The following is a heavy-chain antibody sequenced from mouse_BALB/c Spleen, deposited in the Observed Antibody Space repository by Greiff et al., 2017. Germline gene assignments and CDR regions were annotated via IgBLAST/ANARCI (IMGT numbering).Heavy chain of an antibody. J-gene: IGHJ4*01. V-gene: IGHV1S81*02. D-gene: IGHD1-1*01. CDR3: TRGLYYAGAMDY. Sequence: QVQLQQSGAELVKPGASVKLSCKASGYTFTSYYMYWVKQRPGQGLEWIGEINPSNGGTNFNEKFKSKATLTVDKSSSTAYMQLSSLTSEDSAVYYCTRGLYYAGAMDYWGQGTSVTVSS. CDR2: INPSNGGT. CDR1: GYTFTSYY.